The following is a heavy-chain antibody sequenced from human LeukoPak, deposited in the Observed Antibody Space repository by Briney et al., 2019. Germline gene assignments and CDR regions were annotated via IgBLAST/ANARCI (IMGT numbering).Heavy chain of an antibody. D-gene: IGHD3-16*01. CDR2: ISAYNSNT. Sequence: GASVKLSFNASGSTFTSYGVSWVRQAPGPGLEWMGWISAYNSNTNYAQKLQGRVTMPTDTSTSTAYMELRSLRSDDTAVYYCARSLRPEGYWGEGTLVTVS. CDR1: GSTFTSYG. V-gene: IGHV1-18*01. J-gene: IGHJ4*02. CDR3: ARSLRPEGY.